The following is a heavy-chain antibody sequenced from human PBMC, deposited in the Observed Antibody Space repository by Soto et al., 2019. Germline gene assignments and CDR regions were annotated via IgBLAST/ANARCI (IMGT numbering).Heavy chain of an antibody. CDR1: RFTFSSYA. CDR3: AKDGYSYGDYYYFSGMDV. Sequence: GGSLRLSCAASRFTFSSYAMTWVRQAPGKGLEWVSAISGGGASTNYADSVKGRFTISRDNSENTLYLQMNSLRAEDTAVYYCAKDGYSYGDYYYFSGMDVWGQGTTVPVSS. CDR2: ISGGGAST. V-gene: IGHV3-23*01. J-gene: IGHJ6*02. D-gene: IGHD5-18*01.